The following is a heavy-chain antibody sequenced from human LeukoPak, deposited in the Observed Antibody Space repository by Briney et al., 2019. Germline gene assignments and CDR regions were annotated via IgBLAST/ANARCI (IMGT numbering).Heavy chain of an antibody. CDR1: GGSFSGYY. Sequence: SETLSLTCAVYGGSFSGYYWSWVRQPPGKGLEWIGEINHSGSTNDNPSPKSRGTISGDTSKNQFSLKLRSVTAANTAVYSCARPRSGYDILTGYYYTWFDPWGQGTLVTVSS. CDR3: ARPRSGYDILTGYYYTWFDP. D-gene: IGHD3-9*01. CDR2: INHSGST. J-gene: IGHJ5*02. V-gene: IGHV4-34*01.